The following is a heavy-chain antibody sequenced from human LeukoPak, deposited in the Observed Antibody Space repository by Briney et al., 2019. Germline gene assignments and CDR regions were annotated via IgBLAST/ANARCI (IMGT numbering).Heavy chain of an antibody. D-gene: IGHD2-2*01. CDR1: GGTFSSYA. J-gene: IGHJ3*02. Sequence: GASVKVSCKASGGTFSSYAISWVRQAPGQGLEWMGGIIPIFGTANYAQKFQGRVTITADESTSTAYMELSSLRSEDTAVYYCARDLRYCSSTSCYVYAFDIWGQGTMVTVSS. CDR3: ARDLRYCSSTSCYVYAFDI. CDR2: IIPIFGTA. V-gene: IGHV1-69*13.